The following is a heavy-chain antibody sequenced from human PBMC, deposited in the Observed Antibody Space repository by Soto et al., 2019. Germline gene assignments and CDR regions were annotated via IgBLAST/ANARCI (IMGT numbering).Heavy chain of an antibody. CDR3: ARGDSQVSSVFAY. J-gene: IGHJ4*02. Sequence: RSLTCTVSGGPFPTGGYYWSWIRQEPGKGLEWIGYIYYNGDTSYNPSLRSRVTISADTSKTQFSLRLSSVTSADTAVYYCARGDSQVSSVFAYWGQGMLVTVSS. V-gene: IGHV4-31*03. CDR2: IYYNGDT. D-gene: IGHD3-16*01. CDR1: GGPFPTGGYY.